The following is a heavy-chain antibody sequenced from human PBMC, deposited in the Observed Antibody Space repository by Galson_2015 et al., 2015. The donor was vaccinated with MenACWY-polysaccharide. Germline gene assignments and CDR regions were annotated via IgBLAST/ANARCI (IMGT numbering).Heavy chain of an antibody. CDR1: GFTFGDYA. D-gene: IGHD1-26*01. V-gene: IGHV3-49*03. CDR3: TRVTSGSYYGDGDFDY. J-gene: IGHJ4*02. CDR2: IRSKAYGGTT. Sequence: SLRLSCAASGFTFGDYAMSWFRQAPGKGLEWVGFIRSKAYGGTTEYAASVKGRFTISRDDSKSIAYLQMNSLKTEDTAVYYCTRVTSGSYYGDGDFDYWGQGTLVTVSS.